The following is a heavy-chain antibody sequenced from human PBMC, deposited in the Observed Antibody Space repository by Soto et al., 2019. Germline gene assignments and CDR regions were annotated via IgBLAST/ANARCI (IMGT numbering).Heavy chain of an antibody. V-gene: IGHV1-8*01. Sequence: QVQLVQSGAEVKKPGTSVKVACTFSSYDINWVRQAAGQGTEWMAWMNPNSGETRYAQKFQGTVTMTRDTSKFTAYMELSNLRSEDTALYYCARGPGSSDWLVPYYYMDVWDQGTTVTVSS. CDR3: ARGPGSSDWLVPYYYMDV. J-gene: IGHJ6*02. CDR2: MNPNSGET. CDR1: FSSYD. D-gene: IGHD6-19*01.